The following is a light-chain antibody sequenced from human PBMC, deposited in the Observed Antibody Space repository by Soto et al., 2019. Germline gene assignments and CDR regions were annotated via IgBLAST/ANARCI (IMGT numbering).Light chain of an antibody. CDR1: QSISSY. Sequence: DIQTTQSPSSLSASVGDRVTITCRASQSISSYLNWYQQKPGKAPKLLIYAASSLQSGVPSRFSGSRSGTEFTLTISSLQPDDFATYYCQQYNSYSFGQGTKVEIK. CDR3: QQYNSYS. J-gene: IGKJ1*01. V-gene: IGKV1-39*01. CDR2: AAS.